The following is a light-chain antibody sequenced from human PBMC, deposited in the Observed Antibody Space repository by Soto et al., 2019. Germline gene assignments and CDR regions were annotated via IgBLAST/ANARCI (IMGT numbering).Light chain of an antibody. CDR3: GTWDSSLSVVI. CDR1: GSTIGNNY. Sequence: QSVLTQPPSVPAAPGQKVTISCSGTGSTIGNNYVSWYQQFPGTAPKLLIYDNNKRPSGITDRFSGSKSATTATLGITGLQTGDEAEYYCGTWDSSLSVVIFGGGTKLTVL. CDR2: DNN. V-gene: IGLV1-51*01. J-gene: IGLJ2*01.